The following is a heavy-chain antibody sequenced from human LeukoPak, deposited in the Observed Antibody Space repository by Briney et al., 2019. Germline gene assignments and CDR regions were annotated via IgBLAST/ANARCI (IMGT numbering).Heavy chain of an antibody. D-gene: IGHD1-14*01. CDR2: IYYSGST. Sequence: SETLSLTWTVSGGSISSYYWSWIRQPPGKGLEWIGYIYYSGSTNYNPSLKSRVTISVDTSKNQFSLKLSSVTAADTAVYYCARVTQGWYFDLWGRGTLVTVSS. CDR1: GGSISSYY. V-gene: IGHV4-59*01. J-gene: IGHJ2*01. CDR3: ARVTQGWYFDL.